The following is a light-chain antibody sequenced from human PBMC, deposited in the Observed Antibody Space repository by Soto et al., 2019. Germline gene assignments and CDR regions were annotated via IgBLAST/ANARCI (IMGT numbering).Light chain of an antibody. Sequence: QSVLTQPATVSGSPGQSITISCTGTSSVVGAYNSVSWYHQHPGTAPTLMIYEVSSRPSGVSTRFSGSKSGNTASLSTSGLLAADVAGSFCSSYTSISTRVFGSWTKATV. V-gene: IGLV2-14*01. CDR2: EVS. J-gene: IGLJ1*01. CDR3: SSYTSISTRV. CDR1: SSVVGAYNS.